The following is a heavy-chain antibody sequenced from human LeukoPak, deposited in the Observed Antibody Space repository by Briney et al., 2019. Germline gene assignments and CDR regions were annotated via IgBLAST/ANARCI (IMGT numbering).Heavy chain of an antibody. Sequence: ASVKVSCKASGYTFTSYGISWVRQAPGQGLEWMGWISAYNGNTNYAQKLQGRVTMTTDTSTSTAYMELRSLRSDDTAVYYCAGDSGSGSGSYLFDYWGQGTLVTVSS. V-gene: IGHV1-18*01. CDR1: GYTFTSYG. D-gene: IGHD3-10*01. J-gene: IGHJ4*02. CDR3: AGDSGSGSGSYLFDY. CDR2: ISAYNGNT.